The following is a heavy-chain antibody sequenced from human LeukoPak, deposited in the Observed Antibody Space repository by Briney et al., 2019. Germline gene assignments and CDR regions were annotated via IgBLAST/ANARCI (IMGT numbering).Heavy chain of an antibody. D-gene: IGHD3-9*01. J-gene: IGHJ3*02. CDR1: GFTFDDYA. CDR2: ISWNSGSI. Sequence: PGGSLRLSCAASGFTFDDYAMHWVRQAPGKGLEWFSGISWNSGSIGYADSVKGRFTISRDNAKNSLYLQMNSLRAEDTALYYCAKDMPTYDILTGYTAFDIWGQGTMVTVSS. CDR3: AKDMPTYDILTGYTAFDI. V-gene: IGHV3-9*01.